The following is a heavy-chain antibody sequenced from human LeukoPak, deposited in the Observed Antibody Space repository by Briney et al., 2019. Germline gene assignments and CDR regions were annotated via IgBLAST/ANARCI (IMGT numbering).Heavy chain of an antibody. CDR1: GGSIISYY. Sequence: PSETLSLTCTVSGGSIISYYWSWIRQPPGKGLEWIGYIYYSGSTNDNPYLKSRVTISVDTSKNQFSLKLSSVTAADTAVYYCARGGGMGHYYYYMDVWGKGTTVTISS. CDR3: ARGGGMGHYYYYMDV. V-gene: IGHV4-59*01. D-gene: IGHD5-24*01. J-gene: IGHJ6*03. CDR2: IYYSGST.